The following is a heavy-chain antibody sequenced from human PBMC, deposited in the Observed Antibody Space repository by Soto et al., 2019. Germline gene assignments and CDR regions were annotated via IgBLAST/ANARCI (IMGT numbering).Heavy chain of an antibody. V-gene: IGHV1-2*04. CDR2: INPNSGVT. D-gene: IGHD6-19*01. CDR1: GYTFTDYY. CDR3: ARGVSGWSPFDI. Sequence: ASVKVSCKASGYTFTDYYVHWVRQAPGQGLEWMGWINPNSGVTNYAQKFQGWVTLTRDTSVSTAYMELNRLKSDDTAVFFCARGVSGWSPFDIWGNGTAGTVPS. J-gene: IGHJ6*04.